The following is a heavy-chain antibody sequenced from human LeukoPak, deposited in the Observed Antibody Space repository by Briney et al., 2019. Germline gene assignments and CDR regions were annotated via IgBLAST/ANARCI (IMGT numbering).Heavy chain of an antibody. CDR1: GLTFSSYW. J-gene: IGHJ3*02. V-gene: IGHV3-74*01. D-gene: IGHD3-10*01. CDR2: INSDGSST. Sequence: GGSLRLSCAASGLTFSSYWMHWVRQAPGKGLVWVSRINSDGSSTSHADSVKGRFTISRDNAKNTLSLQMSSLRAEDKAVYYCARGVWFGECPDAFDIWGQGTMVTVSS. CDR3: ARGVWFGECPDAFDI.